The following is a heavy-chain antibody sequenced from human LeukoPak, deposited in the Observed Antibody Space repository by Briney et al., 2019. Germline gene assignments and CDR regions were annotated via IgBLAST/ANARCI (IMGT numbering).Heavy chain of an antibody. V-gene: IGHV3-30*18. Sequence: GRSLRLSCEASGFTFSTYAMHWVRQAPGKGLEWVALISHDGSDKNYADSVKGRFTISRDNSNSTLYLQMDSLRGDDAAVYYCAKAVGSISWSFDYWGQGTLVTVSS. CDR2: ISHDGSDK. CDR3: AKAVGSISWSFDY. J-gene: IGHJ4*02. CDR1: GFTFSTYA. D-gene: IGHD6-13*01.